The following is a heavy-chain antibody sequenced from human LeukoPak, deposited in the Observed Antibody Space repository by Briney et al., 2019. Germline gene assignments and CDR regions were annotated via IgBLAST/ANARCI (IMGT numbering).Heavy chain of an antibody. CDR3: ATPHYYDSSGYQINSLDY. CDR2: INPSGGST. V-gene: IGHV1-46*01. J-gene: IGHJ4*02. D-gene: IGHD3-22*01. Sequence: ASVKVSCTASGYAFTSYYMHWVRQAPGQGLEWMGIINPSGGSTSYAQKFQGRVTMTRDTSTSTVYMELSSLRSEDTAVYYCATPHYYDSSGYQINSLDYWDQGTLVTVSS. CDR1: GYAFTSYY.